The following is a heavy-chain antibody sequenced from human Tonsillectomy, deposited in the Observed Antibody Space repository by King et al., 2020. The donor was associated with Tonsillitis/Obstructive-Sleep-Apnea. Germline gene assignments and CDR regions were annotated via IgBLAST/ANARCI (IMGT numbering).Heavy chain of an antibody. CDR1: GGTFSSYA. Sequence: QVQLVQSGTEVKKPGSSVKVSCKASGGTFSSYAISWVRQAPGQGLEWMGGVIPVFDTVNYAQKFQGRVTINADESTNIAYMELSSLRSEDTAVYYCARDKIFGVASKYYYYYMDVWGKGTTVTVSS. CDR2: VIPVFDTV. CDR3: ARDKIFGVASKYYYYYMDV. D-gene: IGHD3-3*01. V-gene: IGHV1-69*01. J-gene: IGHJ6*03.